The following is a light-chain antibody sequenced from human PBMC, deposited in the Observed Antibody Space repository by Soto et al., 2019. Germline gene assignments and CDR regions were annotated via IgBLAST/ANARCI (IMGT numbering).Light chain of an antibody. J-gene: IGLJ3*02. CDR2: GNS. Sequence: QAVVTQPPSVSGAPGQRVTISCTGSSSNIGAGYDVHWYQQLPGTAPKLLIYGNSNRPSGVPDRFSGSKSGTSASLAITGHPAEDEAGYYFYSYDSSLSGCVFGGGTKLTVL. V-gene: IGLV1-40*01. CDR1: SSNIGAGYD. CDR3: YSYDSSLSGCV.